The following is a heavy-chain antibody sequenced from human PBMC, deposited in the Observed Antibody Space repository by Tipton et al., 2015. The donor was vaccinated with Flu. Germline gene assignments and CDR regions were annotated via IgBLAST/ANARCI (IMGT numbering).Heavy chain of an antibody. CDR2: ISGSSSNI. D-gene: IGHD1-26*01. J-gene: IGHJ5*02. Sequence: GSLRLSCAASGFIFNNHRMHWVRQAPGKGLEWVSSISGSSSNIYYADSVKGRFTISRDNAKNSLYLQVNSLRAEDTAVYYCTKDVGATVSYNWFDPWGQGTLVTVSS. CDR1: GFIFNNHR. V-gene: IGHV3-21*01. CDR3: TKDVGATVSYNWFDP.